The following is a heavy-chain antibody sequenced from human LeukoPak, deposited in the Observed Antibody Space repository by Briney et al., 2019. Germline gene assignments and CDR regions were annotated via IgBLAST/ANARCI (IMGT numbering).Heavy chain of an antibody. D-gene: IGHD2-2*01. CDR2: INPTGGST. Sequence: ASVKVSCKASGYTFPSYFMHWVRQAPGQGLEWMGIINPTGGSTTYAQKFQGRVTMTRDTSTSTVYMELSSLRSEDTAVYYCARDRGYCSSTSCYDNWFDPWGQGTLVTVSS. CDR3: ARDRGYCSSTSCYDNWFDP. V-gene: IGHV1-46*01. J-gene: IGHJ5*02. CDR1: GYTFPSYF.